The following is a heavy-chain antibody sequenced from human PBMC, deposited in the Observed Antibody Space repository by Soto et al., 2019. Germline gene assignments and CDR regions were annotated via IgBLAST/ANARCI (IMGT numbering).Heavy chain of an antibody. V-gene: IGHV3-21*01. CDR3: ARSLARVDAFDI. CDR2: ISSSSSYI. J-gene: IGHJ3*02. D-gene: IGHD6-6*01. CDR1: GFTFSSYS. Sequence: EVQLVESGGGLVKPGGSLRLSCAASGFTFSSYSMNWVRQAPGKGLEWVSSISSSSSYIYYADSVKGRFTISRDNAKNSLYLQMNSLRAEDPAVYFCARSLARVDAFDIWGQGTMVTVSS.